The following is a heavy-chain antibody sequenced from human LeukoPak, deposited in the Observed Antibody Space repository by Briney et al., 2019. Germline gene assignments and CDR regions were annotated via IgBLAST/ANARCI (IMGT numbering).Heavy chain of an antibody. D-gene: IGHD1-26*01. CDR3: ARDGIEAGLDPYYYYGMDV. V-gene: IGHV3-30-3*01. Sequence: PGGSLRLSCAASGFTFSSYAMHWVRQAPGKGLEWVVVISYDGSNKYYADSVKGRFTISRDNSKNTLYLQMNSLRAEDTAVYYCARDGIEAGLDPYYYYGMDVWGQGTTVTVSS. CDR1: GFTFSSYA. J-gene: IGHJ6*02. CDR2: ISYDGSNK.